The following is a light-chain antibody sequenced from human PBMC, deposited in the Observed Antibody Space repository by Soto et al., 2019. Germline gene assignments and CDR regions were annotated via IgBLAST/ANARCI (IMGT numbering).Light chain of an antibody. V-gene: IGLV2-14*03. Sequence: QSVLTQPASVSGSPGQSITISCTGTSSDVGGYNYVSWYQQHPGNAPKLMIYDVNSRPSEVSNRFSGSKSGNTASLTISGLQAEDEADYYCSSYTSSSALILFGGGTKVTVL. J-gene: IGLJ2*01. CDR3: SSYTSSSALIL. CDR2: DVN. CDR1: SSDVGGYNY.